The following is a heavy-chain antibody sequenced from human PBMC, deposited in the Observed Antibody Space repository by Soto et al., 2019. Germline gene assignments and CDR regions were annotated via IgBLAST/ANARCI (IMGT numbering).Heavy chain of an antibody. J-gene: IGHJ3*02. CDR2: IYYSDST. CDR3: ARYALTHAYSYGPREGDAFDI. D-gene: IGHD5-18*01. CDR1: GGSISSSSYY. Sequence: PSETLSLTYTVSGGSISSSSYYWGWIRQPPGKGLEWIGNIYYSDSTYYNPSLKSRVTISVDTSKNQFSLKLSSVTAAGTAVYYCARYALTHAYSYGPREGDAFDIWGQGTMVTVSS. V-gene: IGHV4-39*07.